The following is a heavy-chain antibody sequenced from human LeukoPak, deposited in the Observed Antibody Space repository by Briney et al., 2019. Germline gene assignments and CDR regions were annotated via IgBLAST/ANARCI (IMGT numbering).Heavy chain of an antibody. CDR1: GFTFSSYE. CDR3: ARDFGRYFFDY. J-gene: IGHJ4*02. CDR2: ISSRATAI. V-gene: IGHV3-48*03. D-gene: IGHD3-10*01. Sequence: GGSLRLSCAASGFTFSSYEMNWVRQAPGKGLEWVSYISSRATAIYYADSVKGRFTISRDDAKNSLYLQMNSLRAEDTAVYYCARDFGRYFFDYWGQGTLVTVSS.